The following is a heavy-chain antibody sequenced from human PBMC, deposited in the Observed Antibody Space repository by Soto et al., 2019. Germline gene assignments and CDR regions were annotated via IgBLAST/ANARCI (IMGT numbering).Heavy chain of an antibody. CDR3: GGEKRVTYYYDSSGYSDAFDI. J-gene: IGHJ3*02. CDR2: SYYSVST. V-gene: IGHV4-30-4*01. Sequence: TLSLTCTVSGGSISSGDYYWSWIRQPPGKGREWIGYSYYSVSTYYNPSLKSRVTISVDRSKNQFSLKRSAVTAAATDVYSGGGEKRVTYYYDSSGYSDAFDIWGQGTVVTVSS. D-gene: IGHD3-22*01. CDR1: GGSISSGDYY.